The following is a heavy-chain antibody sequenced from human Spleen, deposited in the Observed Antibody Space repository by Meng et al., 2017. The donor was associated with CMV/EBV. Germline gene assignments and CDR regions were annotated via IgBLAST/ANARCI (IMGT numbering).Heavy chain of an antibody. D-gene: IGHD1-26*01. CDR2: MNPNSGNT. CDR1: GYTFRGYD. V-gene: IGHV1-8*03. J-gene: IGHJ5*02. Sequence: SGYTFRGYDINWVRQATGQGLEWMGWMNPNSGNTGYAQKFQGRVTITRNTSITTAYMELKNLRSEDTAVYYCARDLSGSYVGGWFDPWGQGTLVTVSS. CDR3: ARDLSGSYVGGWFDP.